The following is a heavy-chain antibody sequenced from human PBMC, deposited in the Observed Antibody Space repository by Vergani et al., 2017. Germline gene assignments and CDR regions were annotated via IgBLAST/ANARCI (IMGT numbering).Heavy chain of an antibody. CDR2: ISSSGSTI. CDR3: ARDGADGYIYYYYGMDV. J-gene: IGHJ6*02. D-gene: IGHD5-24*01. CDR1: GFTFSSYG. V-gene: IGHV3-11*01. Sequence: QVQLVESGGGVVQPGRSLRLSCAASGFTFSSYGMSWIRQAPGKGLEWVSYISSSGSTIYYADSVKGRFTISRDNAKNSLYLQMNSLRAEDTAVYYCARDGADGYIYYYYGMDVWGQGTTVTVSS.